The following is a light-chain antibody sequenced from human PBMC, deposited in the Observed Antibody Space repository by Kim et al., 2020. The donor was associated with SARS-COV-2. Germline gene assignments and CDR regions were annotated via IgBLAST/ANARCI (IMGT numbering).Light chain of an antibody. CDR1: QSISSY. J-gene: IGKJ4*01. CDR2: AAS. CDR3: QQSYSTPLT. V-gene: IGKV1-39*01. Sequence: DIQMTQSPSSLSASVGDRVTITCRASQSISSYLNWYQQKPGKAPKLLIYAASSLQGGVPSRFSGSGSGTDFTLTISSLQPEDFATYYCQQSYSTPLTFGRDQGGYQ.